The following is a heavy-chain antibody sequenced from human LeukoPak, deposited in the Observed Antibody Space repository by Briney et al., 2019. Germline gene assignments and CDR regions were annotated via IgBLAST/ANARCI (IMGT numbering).Heavy chain of an antibody. J-gene: IGHJ4*02. D-gene: IGHD3-3*01. Sequence: GGSLRLSCAASEITFRSYSMNWVRQAPGKGLEWVSSIDTSSAYIFYADSVKGRFTTSRDNAKNSLYLQMNYLRAQDTAVYYCPREGLSEGFDYWGQGTLVTVSS. CDR3: PREGLSEGFDY. CDR1: EITFRSYS. CDR2: IDTSSAYI. V-gene: IGHV3-21*01.